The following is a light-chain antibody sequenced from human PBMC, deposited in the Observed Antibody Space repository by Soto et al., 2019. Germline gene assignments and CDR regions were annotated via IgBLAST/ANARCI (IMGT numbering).Light chain of an antibody. CDR2: DVS. J-gene: IGLJ3*02. Sequence: QPVLTQPASVSGSPGQSITISCTATSSDVGGYNYVSWYQQHPGKAPKLMIYDVSNRPSGVSNRFSGSKSGNTASLTISGLQAEDEADYYCSSYTSSSTWVFGGGTKVTVL. CDR3: SSYTSSSTWV. V-gene: IGLV2-14*01. CDR1: SSDVGGYNY.